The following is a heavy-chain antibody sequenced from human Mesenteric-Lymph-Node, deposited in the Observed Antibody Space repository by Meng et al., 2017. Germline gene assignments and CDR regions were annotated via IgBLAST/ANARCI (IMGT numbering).Heavy chain of an antibody. CDR1: GGSISSFNW. CDR3: ARNGGGNGGDY. CDR2: IFHVVST. D-gene: IGHD3-16*01. J-gene: IGHJ4*02. V-gene: IGHV4-4*02. Sequence: GVGREMLSWTQSFTCACSGGSISSFNWLSWFRQPPGKGLEWIGAIFHVVSTHYNTSLQIRVTLSLDTSKNHFSLTLSSVTAADTAIYYCARNGGGNGGDYWGQGTLVTVSS.